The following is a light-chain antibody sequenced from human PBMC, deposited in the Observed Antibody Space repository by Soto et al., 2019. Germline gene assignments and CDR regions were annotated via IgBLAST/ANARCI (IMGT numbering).Light chain of an antibody. V-gene: IGLV6-57*03. J-gene: IGLJ3*02. Sequence: QSVSESPGKTVTISCTRSSGNIASNYVQWYQQRPGSAPTTVIYEDNQRPSGVPDRFSGSIDSSSNSASLTISGLKTEDEADYYCQSYDSSNTWVFGGGTKLTVL. CDR3: QSYDSSNTWV. CDR1: SGNIASNY. CDR2: EDN.